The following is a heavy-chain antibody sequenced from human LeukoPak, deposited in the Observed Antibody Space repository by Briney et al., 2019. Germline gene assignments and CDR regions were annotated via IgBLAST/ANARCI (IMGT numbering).Heavy chain of an antibody. J-gene: IGHJ6*02. CDR2: ISAYIGNT. V-gene: IGHV1-18*01. CDR1: GYTFISYG. D-gene: IGHD6-13*01. CDR3: ARDPRPYRSSWDNGTGV. Sequence: ASVKVSCKASGYTFISYGISWVRQAPGQGLEWLGWISAYIGNTNYVQKFQGRVTMTTDTSTSTAYMELRSLRTDDTAVYYCARDPRPYRSSWDNGTGVWGQGTTVTVSS.